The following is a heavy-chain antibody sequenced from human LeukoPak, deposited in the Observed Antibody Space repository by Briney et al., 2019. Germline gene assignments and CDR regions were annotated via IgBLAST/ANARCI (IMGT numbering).Heavy chain of an antibody. CDR2: INHSGST. Sequence: ASETLSLTCAVYGGSFSGYYWSWIRPPPGKGLEWIGEINHSGSTNYNPSLKSRVTISVDTSKNQFSLKLSSVTAADTAVYYCARRVRLYYGSGNEDYWGQGTLVTVSS. V-gene: IGHV4-34*01. CDR1: GGSFSGYY. D-gene: IGHD3-10*01. CDR3: ARRVRLYYGSGNEDY. J-gene: IGHJ4*02.